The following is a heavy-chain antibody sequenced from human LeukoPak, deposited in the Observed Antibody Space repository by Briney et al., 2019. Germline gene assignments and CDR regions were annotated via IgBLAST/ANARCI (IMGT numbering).Heavy chain of an antibody. CDR2: IYYSGST. D-gene: IGHD5/OR15-5a*01. J-gene: IGHJ1*01. Sequence: PSETLSLTCTVSGGSISSSSYYWGWIRQPPGKGLEWIGSIYYSGSTYYNPSLKSRVTISVDTSKNQFSLKLSSVTAADTAVYYCARHRSLVYGTRDAEYFQHWGQGTLVTVSS. CDR1: GGSISSSSYY. CDR3: ARHRSLVYGTRDAEYFQH. V-gene: IGHV4-39*01.